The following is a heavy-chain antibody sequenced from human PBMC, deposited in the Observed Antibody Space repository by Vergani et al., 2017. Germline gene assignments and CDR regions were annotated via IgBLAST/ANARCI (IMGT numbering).Heavy chain of an antibody. CDR2: IGYDGRIK. V-gene: IGHV3-30*02. CDR3: AKDRRENSNYGYFDY. CDR1: GFSFNTYG. J-gene: IGHJ4*01. D-gene: IGHD4-11*01. Sequence: QVQLVETGGGVVQPGGSLRLYCATSGFSFNTYGAHWVRQAPGKGLEWVAFIGYDGRIKYNVDSVKGRFTISRDTSKKTLSLQMRSLRGDDTALYYYAKDRRENSNYGYFDYWGQGTLVTVSS.